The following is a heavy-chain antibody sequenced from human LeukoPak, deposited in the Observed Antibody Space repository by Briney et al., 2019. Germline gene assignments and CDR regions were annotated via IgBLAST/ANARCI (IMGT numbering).Heavy chain of an antibody. V-gene: IGHV3-53*01. CDR3: ARGGRFDIFVPGEAGFDY. Sequence: PGGSLRLSCAASGISVSSNYMSWVRQAPGKGLEWVSVIYGGGTTNYADSVKGRFTISRDNSKNTLDLQMNSLRAEDTAVYYCARGGRFDIFVPGEAGFDYWGQGTLVTVSS. CDR2: IYGGGTT. CDR1: GISVSSNY. D-gene: IGHD3-10*02. J-gene: IGHJ4*02.